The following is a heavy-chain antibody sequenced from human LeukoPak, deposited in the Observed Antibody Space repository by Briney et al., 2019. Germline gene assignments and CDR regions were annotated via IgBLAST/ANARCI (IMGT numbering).Heavy chain of an antibody. CDR3: ARDIAVAGTRVAAFDI. J-gene: IGHJ3*02. D-gene: IGHD6-19*01. V-gene: IGHV3-21*01. CDR2: ISSSSSDI. CDR1: GFTFSSYS. Sequence: GGSLRLSCAASGFTFSSYSMNWVRQAPGKGREGVSSISSSSSDIYYADSGKGRFNISRDKGKNSMYMQVNRLRAGDAAVYYCARDIAVAGTRVAAFDIWGQGTMVTVSS.